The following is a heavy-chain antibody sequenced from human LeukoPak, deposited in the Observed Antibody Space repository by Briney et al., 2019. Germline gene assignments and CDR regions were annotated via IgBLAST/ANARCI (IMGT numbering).Heavy chain of an antibody. J-gene: IGHJ4*02. CDR2: IRSKAYGGTT. Sequence: GGTLRLSCTASGFTFGDYAMSWVRQAPGKGLEWESFIRSKAYGGTTEYAASVKGRFTISRDDSKSIAYLQMNSLKTEDTAVYYCTRPSYSGYDQRPIDYWGQGTLVTVSS. D-gene: IGHD5-12*01. V-gene: IGHV3-49*04. CDR3: TRPSYSGYDQRPIDY. CDR1: GFTFGDYA.